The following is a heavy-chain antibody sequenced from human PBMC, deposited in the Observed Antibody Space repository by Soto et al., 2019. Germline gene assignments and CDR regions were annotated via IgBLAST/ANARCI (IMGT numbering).Heavy chain of an antibody. CDR2: ISYDGSNK. J-gene: IGHJ6*02. D-gene: IGHD3-10*01. CDR3: AKEGGHYGSGSYSVGENYYGMDV. Sequence: QVQLVESGGGVVQPGRSLRLSCAASGFTFSSYGMHWVRQAPGKGLEWVAVISYDGSNKYYADSVKGRFTISRDNSKNTLYPQMNSLRAEDTAVYYCAKEGGHYGSGSYSVGENYYGMDVWGQGTTVTVSS. V-gene: IGHV3-30*18. CDR1: GFTFSSYG.